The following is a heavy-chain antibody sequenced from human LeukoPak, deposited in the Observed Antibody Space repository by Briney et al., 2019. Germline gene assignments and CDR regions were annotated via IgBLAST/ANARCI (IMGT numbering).Heavy chain of an antibody. CDR2: IYYSGST. Sequence: TPSETLSLTCSVSGGSIKSYYWSWIRQPPGKGLEWIGHIYYSGSTNYNPSFKSRVTISVDTSKNQFSLKLSSVTAADTAVYYCARHDYSSGSYTDYWGQGTLVTVSS. CDR1: GGSIKSYY. J-gene: IGHJ4*02. V-gene: IGHV4-59*08. D-gene: IGHD3-10*01. CDR3: ARHDYSSGSYTDY.